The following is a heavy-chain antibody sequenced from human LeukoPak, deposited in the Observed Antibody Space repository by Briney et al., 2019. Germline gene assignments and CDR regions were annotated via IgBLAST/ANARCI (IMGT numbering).Heavy chain of an antibody. D-gene: IGHD2-2*01. V-gene: IGHV4-34*01. CDR3: ARGRTGAAALDF. J-gene: IGHJ4*02. CDR2: STHSGST. Sequence: ETLSLTCAVYGGSFIGHYWTWIRQPPGKGLEWIGESTHSGSTNYNPSLKSRVSISVDTSKNQFSLKLTSVTAADTAVYHCARGRTGAAALDFWGPGTLVTVSS. CDR1: GGSFIGHY.